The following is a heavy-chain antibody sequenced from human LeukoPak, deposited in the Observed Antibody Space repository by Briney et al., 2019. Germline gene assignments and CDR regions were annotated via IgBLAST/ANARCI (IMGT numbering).Heavy chain of an antibody. CDR1: GFTFSSYA. Sequence: GGSLRLSGAASGFTFSSYAMSWVRKAPGKGLEWVSAISGSGGSTYYADSVKGRFTISRDNSKNTLYLQMNSLRAEDTAVYYCAKENIAARPPRVIDYWGQGTLVTVSS. CDR3: AKENIAARPPRVIDY. D-gene: IGHD6-6*01. J-gene: IGHJ4*02. CDR2: ISGSGGST. V-gene: IGHV3-23*01.